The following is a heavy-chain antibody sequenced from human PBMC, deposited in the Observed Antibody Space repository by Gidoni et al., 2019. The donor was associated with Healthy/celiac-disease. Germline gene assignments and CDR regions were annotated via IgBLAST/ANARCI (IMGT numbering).Heavy chain of an antibody. Sequence: EVQLLESGGGLVQPGGSLRLSCAASGFTFSSYAMSWVRQAPGKGLEWVSAISGSGGSTYYADSVKGRFTISRDNSKNTLYLQMNSLRAEDTAVYYCAKGSGVGVPKLWEGYLTLDYWGQGTLVTVSS. CDR1: GFTFSSYA. J-gene: IGHJ4*02. CDR2: ISGSGGST. CDR3: AKGSGVGVPKLWEGYLTLDY. D-gene: IGHD5-18*01. V-gene: IGHV3-23*01.